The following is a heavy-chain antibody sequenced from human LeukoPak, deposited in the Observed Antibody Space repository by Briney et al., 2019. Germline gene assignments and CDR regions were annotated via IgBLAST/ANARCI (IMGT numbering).Heavy chain of an antibody. J-gene: IGHJ4*02. CDR1: GGSISSGGYY. Sequence: SSQTLSLTCTVSGGSISSGGYYWSWIRQHPGKGLEWIGYIYYSGSTYYNPSLKSRVTISVDTSKNQFSLKLSSVTAADTAVYYCARAGGSYVWGSYRRAYFDYWGQGTLVTVSS. CDR3: ARAGGSYVWGSYRRAYFDY. CDR2: IYYSGST. V-gene: IGHV4-31*03. D-gene: IGHD3-16*02.